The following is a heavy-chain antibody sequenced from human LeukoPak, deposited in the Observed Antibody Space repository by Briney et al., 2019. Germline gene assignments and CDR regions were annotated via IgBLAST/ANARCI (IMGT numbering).Heavy chain of an antibody. D-gene: IGHD1-1*01. CDR3: AIETGKAHY. CDR1: GFIISNYE. V-gene: IGHV3-48*03. CDR2: ISNSGSTI. J-gene: IGHJ4*02. Sequence: GVSLRLSCAASGFIISNYEMNWVPQAPEKGLEGVSFISNSGSTIYYADSVKGPFTISRAIAKNSLYLQMNSLRAEDTAVYYCAIETGKAHYWGQGIGVTVSS.